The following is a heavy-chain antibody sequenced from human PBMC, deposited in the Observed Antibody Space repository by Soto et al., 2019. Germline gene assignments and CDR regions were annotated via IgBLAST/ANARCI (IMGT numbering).Heavy chain of an antibody. CDR2: IHSSGNS. CDR3: ARGGGLTPNFDY. J-gene: IGHJ4*02. D-gene: IGHD7-27*01. Sequence: SSETLSLTCTVSGGSIISYYWSWSRQPPGKGLEWIGYIHSSGNSNYNPSLKSRVTASADTSKNQFSLKLKSVTAADTAVYYCARGGGLTPNFDYWGQGTLVTVSS. CDR1: GGSIISYY. V-gene: IGHV4-59*01.